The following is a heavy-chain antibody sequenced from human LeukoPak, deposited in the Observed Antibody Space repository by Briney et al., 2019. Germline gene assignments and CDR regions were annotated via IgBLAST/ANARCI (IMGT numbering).Heavy chain of an antibody. J-gene: IGHJ3*02. Sequence: GGSLRLSCAASGFNFSSYAITWVRQAPGKGLEWVSAISGSGGSTFYADSVKGRFTISRDNSKNTLYLRMNSLRAEDTAVYYCAKDIAAPRRRDDAFDIWGQGTMVTVSS. CDR1: GFNFSSYA. D-gene: IGHD6-6*01. CDR2: ISGSGGST. V-gene: IGHV3-23*01. CDR3: AKDIAAPRRRDDAFDI.